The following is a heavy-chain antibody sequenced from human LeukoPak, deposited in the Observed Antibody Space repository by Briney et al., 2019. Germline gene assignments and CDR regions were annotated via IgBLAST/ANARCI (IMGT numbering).Heavy chain of an antibody. D-gene: IGHD6-13*01. V-gene: IGHV3-33*01. CDR1: GFTFSSYG. J-gene: IGHJ6*02. Sequence: GGSLRLSCAASGFTFSSYGMHWVRQAPGKGLEWVAVIWYDGSNKYYADSVKGRFTISRDNSKNTLYLQMNSLRAGDTAVYYCARGLDSSYYYYGMDVWGQGTTVTVSS. CDR3: ARGLDSSYYYYGMDV. CDR2: IWYDGSNK.